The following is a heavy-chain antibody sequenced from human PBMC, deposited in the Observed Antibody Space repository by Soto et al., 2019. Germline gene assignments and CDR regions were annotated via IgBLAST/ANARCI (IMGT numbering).Heavy chain of an antibody. CDR1: GFTINRND. V-gene: IGHV3-30*03. J-gene: IGHJ6*02. CDR2: MSFDGNHQ. Sequence: QVHLVESGGGVVQPGGSLRLSCAASGFTINRNDMYWVRQAPGKGLEWVAVMSFDGNHQHYADSVKGRFTISRDNSKNTPPREMNSPRRHNTAVYYRASCERFPRVGVDYYALDVWGQGTTVIVSS. D-gene: IGHD3-3*01. CDR3: ASCERFPRVGVDYYALDV.